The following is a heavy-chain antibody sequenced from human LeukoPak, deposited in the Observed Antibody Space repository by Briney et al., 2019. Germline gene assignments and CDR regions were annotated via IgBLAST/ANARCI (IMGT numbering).Heavy chain of an antibody. CDR1: GYTLTELS. Sequence: GASVKVSCKVSGYTLTELSMHWVRQAPGKGLEWMGGFDPEDGETIYAQKFQGRVTMTEDTSTDTAYMELSSLRSEDTAVYYCAGYSSSWYDSWAFDIWGQGTMVTVSS. D-gene: IGHD6-13*01. CDR2: FDPEDGET. CDR3: AGYSSSWYDSWAFDI. J-gene: IGHJ3*02. V-gene: IGHV1-24*01.